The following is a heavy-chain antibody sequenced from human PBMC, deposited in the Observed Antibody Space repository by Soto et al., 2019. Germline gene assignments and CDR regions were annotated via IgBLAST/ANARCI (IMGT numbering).Heavy chain of an antibody. D-gene: IGHD3-22*01. Sequence: SEPLSLTCTVSGCSISSSSYYWGWIRQPPGKGLEWIGSIYYSGSTYYNPSLKSRVTISVDTSKNQFSLKLSSVTAADTAVYYCAGPGGYYRNADAFDIWGQGAMVTV. CDR3: AGPGGYYRNADAFDI. CDR2: IYYSGST. V-gene: IGHV4-39*01. CDR1: GCSISSSSYY. J-gene: IGHJ3*02.